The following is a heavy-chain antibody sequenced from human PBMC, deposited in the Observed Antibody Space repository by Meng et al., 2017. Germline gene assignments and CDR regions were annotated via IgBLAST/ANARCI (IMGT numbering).Heavy chain of an antibody. CDR3: VRGSGSYSS. CDR1: GFTFTTST. D-gene: IGHD1-26*01. J-gene: IGHJ5*02. Sequence: EVRLVEAGGGMVKAGGSLRLSCAASGFTFTTSTMNWVRQAPGKGLEWVSSISSSSTYKYYADSVKGRFTISRDDPNNSLYVQMNSLTAGDTAVYYCVRGSGSYSSWGQGTLVTVSS. CDR2: ISSSSTYK. V-gene: IGHV3-21*02.